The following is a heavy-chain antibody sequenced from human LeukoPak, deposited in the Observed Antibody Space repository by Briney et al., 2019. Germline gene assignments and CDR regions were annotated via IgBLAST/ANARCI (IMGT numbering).Heavy chain of an antibody. V-gene: IGHV3-23*01. D-gene: IGHD1-1*01. J-gene: IGHJ4*02. Sequence: GRSLRLSCAASGFSFINNAMGWVRQAPGKGLEWVSGICASGRCTFYAAPVRGRFTVSRDNSKNSLYLQMNSLRAEDTAVYYCAKYINVPGTQLLGDYWGQGALVTVSS. CDR2: ICASGRCT. CDR1: GFSFINNA. CDR3: AKYINVPGTQLLGDY.